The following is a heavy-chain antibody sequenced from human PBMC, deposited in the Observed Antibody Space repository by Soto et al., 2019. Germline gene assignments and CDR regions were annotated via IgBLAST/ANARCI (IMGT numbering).Heavy chain of an antibody. CDR1: GVSISSYY. CDR2: VSGSGKT. D-gene: IGHD3-22*01. V-gene: IGHV4-4*07. Sequence: PSETLSLTCSVSGVSISSYYWSWIRQPAGEGLEWIGRVSGSGKTEYNPSLKSRVTMSLDTPKNVFSLRLSSVTAADTAIYYCERGEDYYDGSGHFTAQYFQHWGQGTPVTVSS. J-gene: IGHJ1*01. CDR3: ERGEDYYDGSGHFTAQYFQH.